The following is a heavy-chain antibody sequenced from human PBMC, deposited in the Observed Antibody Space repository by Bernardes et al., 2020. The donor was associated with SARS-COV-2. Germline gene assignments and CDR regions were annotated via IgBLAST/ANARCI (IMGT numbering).Heavy chain of an antibody. Sequence: GGSLRLSCAASGFTFDDYTMHWVRQAPGKGLQWVSLITWDGLNTYYADSVRGRFTVSRDNSKNSLYLQMNSLTPEDTALYYCAKPSLPHVRPGGFFDFWGQGTLVTVSS. CDR3: AKPSLPHVRPGGFFDF. V-gene: IGHV3-43*01. CDR2: ITWDGLNT. D-gene: IGHD3-10*01. J-gene: IGHJ4*02. CDR1: GFTFDDYT.